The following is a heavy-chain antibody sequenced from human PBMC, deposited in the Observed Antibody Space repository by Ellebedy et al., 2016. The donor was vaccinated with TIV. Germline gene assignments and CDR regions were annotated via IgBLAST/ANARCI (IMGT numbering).Heavy chain of an antibody. CDR2: INPNSGGT. CDR3: ARVVDTAMADY. V-gene: IGHV1-2*02. CDR1: GYTFTGYY. J-gene: IGHJ4*02. D-gene: IGHD5-18*01. Sequence: ASVKVSXXASGYTFTGYYMHWVRQAPGQGLEWMGWINPNSGGTNYAQKFQGRVTMTRDTSISTAYMELSRLRSDDTAVYYCARVVDTAMADYWGQGTLVTVSS.